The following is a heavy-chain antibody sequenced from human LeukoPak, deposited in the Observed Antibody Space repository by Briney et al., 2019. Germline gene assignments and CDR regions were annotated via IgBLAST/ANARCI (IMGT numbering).Heavy chain of an antibody. Sequence: GGSLRLSCSASGFTFSNYAIHWVRQAPGKGLEYVSTISDNGGNTNYADSVKGRFTISRDNSKNTLYLQMSSLRPEDTAVYYCVKAAGSWYGYFDYWDQGTLVTVSS. J-gene: IGHJ4*02. D-gene: IGHD6-13*01. CDR1: GFTFSNYA. V-gene: IGHV3-64D*06. CDR2: ISDNGGNT. CDR3: VKAAGSWYGYFDY.